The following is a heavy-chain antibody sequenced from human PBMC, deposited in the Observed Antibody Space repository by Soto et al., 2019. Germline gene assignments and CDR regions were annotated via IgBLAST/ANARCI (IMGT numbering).Heavy chain of an antibody. CDR3: AADLGYYDSSGYRDY. Sequence: GPSGKVSCKTAGFTVTSSTVQWVRQARGQRLEWIGWIVVGSGNTNYAQKFQERVTITRDMSTSTAYMELSSLRSEDTAVYYCAADLGYYDSSGYRDYWGQGTLVTVSS. CDR1: GFTVTSST. J-gene: IGHJ4*02. CDR2: IVVGSGNT. D-gene: IGHD3-22*01. V-gene: IGHV1-58*01.